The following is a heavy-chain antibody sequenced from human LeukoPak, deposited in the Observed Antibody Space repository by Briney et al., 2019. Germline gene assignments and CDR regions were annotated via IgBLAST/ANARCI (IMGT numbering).Heavy chain of an antibody. V-gene: IGHV4-59*01. CDR2: IYYSGST. CDR1: GGSISSYY. CDR3: ARGMSSGWYWFDP. Sequence: SETLSLTCTVSGGSISSYYWSWIRQPPGKGLEWIGYIYYSGSTNYNPSLKSRVTISVDTSKNQFSLKLSSVTAADTAVYSCARGMSSGWYWFDPWGQGTLVTVSS. J-gene: IGHJ5*02. D-gene: IGHD6-19*01.